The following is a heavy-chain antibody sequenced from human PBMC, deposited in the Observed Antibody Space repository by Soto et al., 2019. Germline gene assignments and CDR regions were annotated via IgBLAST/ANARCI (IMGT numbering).Heavy chain of an antibody. CDR3: ARDRIRAGYCSSTSCYDLGFDP. D-gene: IGHD2-2*01. J-gene: IGHJ5*02. Sequence: GGSLRLSCAASGFTFSSYWMHWVRQAPGKGLVWVSRINSDGSSTSYADSVKGRFTISRDNAKNTLYLQMNSLRAEETAVYYCARDRIRAGYCSSTSCYDLGFDPWGQGTLVTVSS. V-gene: IGHV3-74*01. CDR1: GFTFSSYW. CDR2: INSDGSST.